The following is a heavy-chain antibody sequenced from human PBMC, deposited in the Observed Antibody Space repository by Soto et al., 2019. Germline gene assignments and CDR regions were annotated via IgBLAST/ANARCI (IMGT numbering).Heavy chain of an antibody. V-gene: IGHV3-21*01. J-gene: IGHJ4*02. CDR1: GFTFSSYS. D-gene: IGHD6-6*01. CDR2: ISSSSSYI. Sequence: GGSLRLSCAASGFTFSSYSMNWVRQAPGKGLEWVSSISSSSSYIYYADSVKGRFTISRDNAKNSLYLQMNSLRAEDTAVYYCARAGSSLHYFDYWGQGTLVTVSS. CDR3: ARAGSSLHYFDY.